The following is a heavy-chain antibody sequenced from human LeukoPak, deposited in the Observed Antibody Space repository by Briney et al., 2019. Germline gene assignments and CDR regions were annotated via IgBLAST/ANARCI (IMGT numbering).Heavy chain of an antibody. Sequence: KTSETLSLTCTATGDSISSTSGFWGWIRQPPGKGMEWIGTIHYAGTIYYNPSFKSRLTISVDTSKNQFSLKLSSVTAADTAVYYCARHQKYLQRPFDKWGQGTLVAVSS. V-gene: IGHV4-39*01. D-gene: IGHD1-1*01. J-gene: IGHJ4*02. CDR1: GDSISSTSGF. CDR3: ARHQKYLQRPFDK. CDR2: IHYAGTI.